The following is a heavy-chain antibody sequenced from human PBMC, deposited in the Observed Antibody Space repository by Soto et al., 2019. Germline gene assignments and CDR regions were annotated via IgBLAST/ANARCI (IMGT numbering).Heavy chain of an antibody. V-gene: IGHV6-1*01. D-gene: IGHD6-6*01. CDR3: ARERAARPAFDI. CDR2: TYYRSKWYN. Sequence: SETLSLTCAISGDSVSSNSAAWNWIRQSPLRGLEWLGRTYYRSKWYNDYAVSVKSRITINPDTSKNQFSLQLNSVTPEDTAVYYCARERAARPAFDIWGQGTMVTVSS. J-gene: IGHJ3*02. CDR1: GDSVSSNSAA.